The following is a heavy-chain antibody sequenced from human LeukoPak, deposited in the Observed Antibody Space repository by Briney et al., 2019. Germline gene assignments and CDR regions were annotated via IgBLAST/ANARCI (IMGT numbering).Heavy chain of an antibody. Sequence: ASVKVSCKASGYTFNTYGITWVRQAPGQGLEWMGWISAHNGNTNYAQKLQGRVTMTTDTSTSTAYMELRSLRSDDTAVYYCARELRTNYYDSSGSTKHPFDYWGQGTLVTVSS. CDR2: ISAHNGNT. J-gene: IGHJ4*02. CDR3: ARELRTNYYDSSGSTKHPFDY. D-gene: IGHD3-22*01. CDR1: GYTFNTYG. V-gene: IGHV1-18*01.